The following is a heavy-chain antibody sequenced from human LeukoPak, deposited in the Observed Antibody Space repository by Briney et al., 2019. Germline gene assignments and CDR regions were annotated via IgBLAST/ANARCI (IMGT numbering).Heavy chain of an antibody. CDR3: ASDLSHDHATD. J-gene: IGHJ4*02. V-gene: IGHV1-18*01. D-gene: IGHD1-14*01. CDR1: GYTFTSYG. Sequence: ASVKVSCKASGYTFTSYGISWVRQAPGQGLEWMGWISAYNGNTNYAQKFQGRVTMTRDTSISTAYMELSRLSSDDTAVYYCASDLSHDHATDWGQGTLVTVSS. CDR2: ISAYNGNT.